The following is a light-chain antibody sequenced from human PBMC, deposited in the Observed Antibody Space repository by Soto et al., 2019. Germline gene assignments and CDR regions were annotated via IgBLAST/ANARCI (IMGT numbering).Light chain of an antibody. V-gene: IGKV1-12*01. Sequence: IQMTQSPSSVSASVGDTVTLSCQTSHGVSGWLAWYQQKPGKAPTLLIYTVSNLQTGVPSRFSGSGSGTDFSITITNPQPEDFATYFCQQGKPSPFTFGPGTKVEVK. CDR1: HGVSGW. CDR3: QQGKPSPFT. CDR2: TVS. J-gene: IGKJ3*01.